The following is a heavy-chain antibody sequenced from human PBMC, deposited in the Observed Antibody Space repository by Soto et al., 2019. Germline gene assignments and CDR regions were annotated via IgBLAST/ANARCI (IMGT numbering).Heavy chain of an antibody. CDR3: ARLSGYYDSSGYYYVQY. CDR2: IYPGDSDT. J-gene: IGHJ4*02. CDR1: GYSFTSYW. Sequence: PGESLKISCKGSGYSFTSYWIGWVRQMPGKGLEWMGIIYPGDSDTRYSPSFQGQVTISADKSISTAYLQWSSLKASDTAMYYCARLSGYYDSSGYYYVQYWGQGTLVTVSS. D-gene: IGHD3-22*01. V-gene: IGHV5-51*01.